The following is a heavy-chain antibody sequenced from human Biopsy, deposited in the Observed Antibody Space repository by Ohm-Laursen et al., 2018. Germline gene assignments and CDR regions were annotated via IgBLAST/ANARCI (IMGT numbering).Heavy chain of an antibody. D-gene: IGHD6-19*01. V-gene: IGHV1-2*02. J-gene: IGHJ4*02. CDR3: ALQSVAQMKNFDY. CDR1: GGTFVNYA. Sequence: ASVKVSCKASGGTFVNYAISWVRQAPGQGLEWMGGISPKSGDTNYAHKFQGNITMTRDTSMSTAYMEMSRLRCDDTAVYYCALQSVAQMKNFDYWGQGTLVTVSS. CDR2: ISPKSGDT.